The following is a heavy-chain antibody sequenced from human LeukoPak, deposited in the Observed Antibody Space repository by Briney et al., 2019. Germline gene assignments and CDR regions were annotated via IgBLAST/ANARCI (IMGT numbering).Heavy chain of an antibody. J-gene: IGHJ4*02. Sequence: PGGSLRLSCAASGFTFSSFAMSWVRQAPGRGPEWVSAVSASGGSTYYADSVKGRFTISRDNSKNTLYLQMNSLRAEDTAVYYCAKDQYSSGWSEGYFDYWGQGTLVTVSS. CDR1: GFTFSSFA. V-gene: IGHV3-23*01. D-gene: IGHD6-19*01. CDR3: AKDQYSSGWSEGYFDY. CDR2: VSASGGST.